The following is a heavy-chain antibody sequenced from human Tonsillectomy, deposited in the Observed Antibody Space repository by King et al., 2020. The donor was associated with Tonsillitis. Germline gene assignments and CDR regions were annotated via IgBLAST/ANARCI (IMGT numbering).Heavy chain of an antibody. CDR2: IWFDGSNK. D-gene: IGHD4-11*01. CDR3: ARDRRVATTDSTYCYMDV. CDR1: GFPFDTFG. Sequence: VQLVESGGGVVQPGRSLRLSCAASGFPFDTFGMHWVRQAPGKGLEWVAVIWFDGSNKYYADSEKGRFSISRDNPKNTVYLQMNSLRAEDTAVYYCARDRRVATTDSTYCYMDVWGKGTTVTVSS. J-gene: IGHJ6*03. V-gene: IGHV3-33*08.